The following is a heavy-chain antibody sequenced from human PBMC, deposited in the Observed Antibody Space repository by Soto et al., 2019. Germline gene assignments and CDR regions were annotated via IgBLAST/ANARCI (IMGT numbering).Heavy chain of an antibody. CDR1: GFSLTSPGRC. J-gene: IGHJ6*02. Sequence: SGPTLVNPTETLTLTCTFSGFSLTSPGRCVSWIRQCPGRALEWLALIERDDDDKYYSTSLKTRLTISKDTRKNQVVLTMANMEPADTATYYCARSIRGPRRFNGMDVWGQGTTVTVSS. CDR3: ARSIRGPRRFNGMDV. CDR2: IERDDDDK. D-gene: IGHD1-20*01. V-gene: IGHV2-70*13.